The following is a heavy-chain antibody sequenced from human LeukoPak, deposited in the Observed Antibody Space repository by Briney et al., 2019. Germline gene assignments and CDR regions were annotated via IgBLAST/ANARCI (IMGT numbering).Heavy chain of an antibody. Sequence: ASVKVSCKASGGTFSSYAISWVRQAPGQGLEWMGGIIPIFGTANYAQKFQGRVTITADESTSTAYMELSSLRSEDTAVYYCASHSTYYYDSSGYSPTSVTVFDPWGQGTLVTVSS. D-gene: IGHD3-22*01. CDR3: ASHSTYYYDSSGYSPTSVTVFDP. V-gene: IGHV1-69*13. CDR2: IIPIFGTA. J-gene: IGHJ5*02. CDR1: GGTFSSYA.